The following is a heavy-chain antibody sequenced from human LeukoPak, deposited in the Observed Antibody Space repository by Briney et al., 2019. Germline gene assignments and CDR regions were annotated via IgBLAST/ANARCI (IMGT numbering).Heavy chain of an antibody. CDR2: VNPNSGGT. CDR3: ARDPEGIVVVPANSGFDP. D-gene: IGHD2-2*01. V-gene: IGHV1-2*02. Sequence: ASVKVSCKASGYTFTGYYMHWVRQSPGQGLEWMGWVNPNSGGTNYAQKFQGRVTMTRDTSISTDYMELSRLRSDDTAVYYCARDPEGIVVVPANSGFDPWGQGTTVTVSS. J-gene: IGHJ6*02. CDR1: GYTFTGYY.